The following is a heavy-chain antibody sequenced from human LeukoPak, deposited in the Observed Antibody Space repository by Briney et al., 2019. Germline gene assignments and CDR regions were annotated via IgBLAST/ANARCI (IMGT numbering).Heavy chain of an antibody. CDR3: AKDRTFDY. Sequence: GGSLRLSCAASGFTFSSYGMHWVRQAPGKGLEWVAVISYDGNDKSYADSVKGRFTISGDNSKNTLYLQMNSLRAEDTAVYYCAKDRTFDYWGQGTLVTVSS. V-gene: IGHV3-30*18. CDR2: ISYDGNDK. J-gene: IGHJ4*02. CDR1: GFTFSSYG.